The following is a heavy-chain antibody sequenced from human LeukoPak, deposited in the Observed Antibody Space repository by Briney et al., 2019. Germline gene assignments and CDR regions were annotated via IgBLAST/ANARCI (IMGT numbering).Heavy chain of an antibody. CDR2: INAGNGNT. Sequence: GASVKVSCKASGYTFTSYAMHWVRQAPGQRLEWMGWINAGNGNTKYSQKFQGRVTTTRDTSASTAYMELSSLRSEDTAVYYCARLAVADRGYYFDYWGQGTLVTVSS. CDR1: GYTFTSYA. D-gene: IGHD6-19*01. J-gene: IGHJ4*02. V-gene: IGHV1-3*01. CDR3: ARLAVADRGYYFDY.